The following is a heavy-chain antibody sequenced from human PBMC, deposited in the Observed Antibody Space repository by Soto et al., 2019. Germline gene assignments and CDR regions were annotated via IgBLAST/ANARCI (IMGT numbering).Heavy chain of an antibody. J-gene: IGHJ4*02. Sequence: QVQLVQSGAEVKKPGASLKVSCKASGYTFTNYGISWLRQAPGQGLEWMGWISTSNGNTDYPQSLQGRVTMTTDTSTNTAYMELRSLRSDDTAVYYCARDRLHTSSSITFDYWGQGALVTVSS. V-gene: IGHV1-18*01. CDR3: ARDRLHTSSSITFDY. CDR1: GYTFTNYG. CDR2: ISTSNGNT. D-gene: IGHD6-6*01.